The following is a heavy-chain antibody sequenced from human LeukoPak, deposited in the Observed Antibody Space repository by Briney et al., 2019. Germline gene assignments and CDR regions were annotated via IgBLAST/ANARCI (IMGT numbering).Heavy chain of an antibody. CDR3: ARLLSSGWYGTFDY. D-gene: IGHD6-19*01. CDR1: GFMFSFYS. J-gene: IGHJ4*02. V-gene: IGHV3-48*01. CDR2: IDTSSSTT. Sequence: SGGSLRLSCAASGFMFSFYSINWVRQAPGKGLEWVSYIDTSSSTTYYAASVKGRFTICRDNAKNSLYLQMDSLRAEDTAVYYCARLLSSGWYGTFDYWGQGTLVTVSS.